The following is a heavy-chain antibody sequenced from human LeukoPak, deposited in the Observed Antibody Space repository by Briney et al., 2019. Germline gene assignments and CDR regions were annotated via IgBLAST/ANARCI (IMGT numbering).Heavy chain of an antibody. D-gene: IGHD6-19*01. CDR1: GYTFTSYG. CDR3: ARVTVAGPGDY. V-gene: IGHV1-18*01. J-gene: IGHJ4*02. CDR2: ISAYNGNT. Sequence: ASVKVSCKASGYTFTSYGIIWVRQAPGQGLDWVGWISAYNGNTNYAQKLQGRVTMTTDTSTSTAYMELRSLRSDDTAVYYCARVTVAGPGDYWGQGTLVTVSS.